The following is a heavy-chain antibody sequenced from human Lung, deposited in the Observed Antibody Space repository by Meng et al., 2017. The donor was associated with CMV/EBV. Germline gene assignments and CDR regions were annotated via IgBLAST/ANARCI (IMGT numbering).Heavy chain of an antibody. J-gene: IGHJ5*02. D-gene: IGHD6-13*01. CDR3: AASSSSWYQNWFDP. CDR2: ISAYNGNT. V-gene: IGHV1-18*01. Sequence: QVQLVTSGAEVKKPGASVKVSCKASGYTFTSYGISWVRQAPGQGLEWMGWISAYNGNTNYAQKLQGRITMTTDTSTSTAYMELRSLRSDDTAVYYCAASSSSWYQNWFDPWGQGTLVTVSS. CDR1: GYTFTSYG.